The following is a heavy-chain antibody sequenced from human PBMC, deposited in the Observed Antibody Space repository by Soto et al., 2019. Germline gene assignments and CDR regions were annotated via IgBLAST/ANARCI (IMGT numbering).Heavy chain of an antibody. CDR3: TTDPLEEGSSWTPIDY. CDR1: GFTFSNAW. Sequence: VSCAASGFTFSNAWMSWVRQAPGKGLEWVGRIKSKTDGGTTDYAAPVKGRFTISRDDSKNTLYLQMNSLKTEDTAVYYCTTDPLEEGSSWTPIDYWGQGTLVTVSS. CDR2: IKSKTDGGTT. D-gene: IGHD6-13*01. V-gene: IGHV3-15*01. J-gene: IGHJ4*02.